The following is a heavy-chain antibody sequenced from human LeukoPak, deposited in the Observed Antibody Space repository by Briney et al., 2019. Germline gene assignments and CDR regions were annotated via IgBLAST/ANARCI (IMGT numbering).Heavy chain of an antibody. J-gene: IGHJ4*02. CDR2: IYYSGST. D-gene: IGHD7-27*01. V-gene: IGHV4-39*01. CDR3: ARHGNWDPFDY. CDR1: GDSINSSDYY. Sequence: SETLSLTCTVSGDSINSSDYYWAWIRQPPGEGLEWIATIYYSGSTYYKPSLKSRLTISVDSSKNQFSLKMNSVTAADTAVYYRARHGNWDPFDYWGQGTLVTVSS.